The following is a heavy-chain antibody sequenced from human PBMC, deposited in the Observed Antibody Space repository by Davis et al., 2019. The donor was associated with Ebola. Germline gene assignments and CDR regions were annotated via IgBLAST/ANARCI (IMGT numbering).Heavy chain of an antibody. D-gene: IGHD3-10*01. CDR1: GYTFTRYG. Sequence: AASVKVSCKASGYTFTRYGISWVRQAPGQGLEWMGWISAYNGNTNYAQNLQGRVTMTTDTSTSTAYMEVRSLRYDDTAVYYCARAVTMVLPSGWFDPWAREPWSPSPQ. CDR2: ISAYNGNT. J-gene: IGHJ5*02. CDR3: ARAVTMVLPSGWFDP. V-gene: IGHV1-18*01.